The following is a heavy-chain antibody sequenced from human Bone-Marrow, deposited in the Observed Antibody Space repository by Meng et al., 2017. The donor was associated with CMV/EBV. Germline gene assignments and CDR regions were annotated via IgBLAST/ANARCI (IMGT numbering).Heavy chain of an antibody. D-gene: IGHD3-3*01. CDR2: ISSSSSYI. J-gene: IGHJ4*02. V-gene: IGHV3-21*01. Sequence: GESLKISCAASGFTFSSYSMNWVRQAPGKGPEWVSSISSSSSYIYYADSVKGRFTISRDNAKNSLYLQMNSLRAEDTAVYYCARDAYHYDFWSDRTSIDYWGQGTLVTVSS. CDR1: GFTFSSYS. CDR3: ARDAYHYDFWSDRTSIDY.